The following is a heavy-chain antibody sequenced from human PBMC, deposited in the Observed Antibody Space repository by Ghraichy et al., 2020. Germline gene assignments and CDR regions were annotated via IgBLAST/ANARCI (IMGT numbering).Heavy chain of an antibody. CDR1: GFTFSSYA. V-gene: IGHV3-23*01. J-gene: IGHJ4*02. D-gene: IGHD6-19*01. CDR2: ISGSGGST. CDR3: AKWAGSSGWYSAIST. Sequence: GGSLRLSCAASGFTFSSYAMSWVRQAPGKGLEWVSAISGSGGSTYYADSVKGRFTISRDNSKNTLYVQMNSLRAEDTAVYYCAKWAGSSGWYSAISTWGQGTLVTVSS.